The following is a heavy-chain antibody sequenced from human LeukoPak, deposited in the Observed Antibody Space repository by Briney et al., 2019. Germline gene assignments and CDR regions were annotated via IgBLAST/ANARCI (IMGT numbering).Heavy chain of an antibody. CDR3: ARSKNYGDGGDDAFDI. Sequence: SETLSLTCTVSGGSISSYYWSWIRQPPGKGLEWIGYIYYSGSTNYNPSLKSRVTISVDTSKNQFSLKLSSVTAADTAVYYCARSKNYGDGGDDAFDIWGQGTMVTVSS. CDR2: IYYSGST. CDR1: GGSISSYY. J-gene: IGHJ3*02. D-gene: IGHD4-17*01. V-gene: IGHV4-59*01.